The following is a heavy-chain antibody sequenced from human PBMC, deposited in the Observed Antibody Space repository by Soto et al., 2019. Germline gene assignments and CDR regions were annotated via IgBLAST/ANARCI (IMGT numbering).Heavy chain of an antibody. Sequence: KVSCKASGGTFSSYAISWVRQTPGQGLEWMGGIIPIFGTANYAQKFQGRVTITADKSTSTAYMELSSLRSEDTAVYYCARVRNTIFGVVSWFDPWGQGTLVTVSS. CDR1: GGTFSSYA. J-gene: IGHJ5*02. CDR2: IIPIFGTA. D-gene: IGHD3-3*01. CDR3: ARVRNTIFGVVSWFDP. V-gene: IGHV1-69*06.